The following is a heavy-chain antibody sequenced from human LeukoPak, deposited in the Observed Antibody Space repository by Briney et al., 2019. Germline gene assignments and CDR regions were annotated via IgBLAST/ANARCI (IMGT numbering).Heavy chain of an antibody. Sequence: GGSLRLSCAASGFTFSSYSMNWVRQAPGKGLEWVSSISSSSSYIYYADSVKGRFTISRDNAKNSLYLQMNSLRAEDTAVYYCARDPYSGSYGNNYYYYMDVWGKGTTVTISS. D-gene: IGHD5-12*01. CDR2: ISSSSSYI. CDR1: GFTFSSYS. J-gene: IGHJ6*03. CDR3: ARDPYSGSYGNNYYYYMDV. V-gene: IGHV3-21*01.